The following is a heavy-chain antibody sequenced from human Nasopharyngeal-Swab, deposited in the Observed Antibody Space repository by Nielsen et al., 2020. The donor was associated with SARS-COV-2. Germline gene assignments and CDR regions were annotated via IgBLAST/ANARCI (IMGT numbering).Heavy chain of an antibody. V-gene: IGHV3-48*03. CDR3: ARDDYGGVDY. CDR2: ISSSGSTI. J-gene: IGHJ4*02. D-gene: IGHD4-23*01. Sequence: VRQAPGKGLEWVSYISSSGSTIYYADSVKGRFTISRDNAKNSLYLQMNSLRAEDTAVYYCARDDYGGVDYWGQGTLVTVS.